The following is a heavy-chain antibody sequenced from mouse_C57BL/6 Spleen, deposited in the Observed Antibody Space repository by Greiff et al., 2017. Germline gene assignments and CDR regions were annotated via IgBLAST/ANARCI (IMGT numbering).Heavy chain of an antibody. Sequence: EVKLQESGGGLVKPGGSLKLSCAASGFTFSSYTMSWVRQTPEKRLEWVATISGGGGNTYYPDSVKGRFTISRDNAKNTLYLQMSSLRSEDTALYYCASYSNFDYWGQGTTLTVSS. J-gene: IGHJ2*01. CDR2: ISGGGGNT. D-gene: IGHD2-5*01. CDR3: ASYSNFDY. CDR1: GFTFSSYT. V-gene: IGHV5-9*01.